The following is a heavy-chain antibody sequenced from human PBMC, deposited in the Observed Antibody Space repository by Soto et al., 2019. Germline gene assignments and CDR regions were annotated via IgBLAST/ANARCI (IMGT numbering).Heavy chain of an antibody. D-gene: IGHD2-15*01. CDR3: ATVCRFCSGSNSLY. J-gene: IGHJ4*02. CDR1: GFTFSNYA. V-gene: IGHV3-48*01. Sequence: EVQLVESGGALVQPGGSLRLSCAASGFTFSNYAMNWVRQAPGKGLEWVSCISTGDSPIYYADSVKGRFTISRDNAKKSLYLQMISLRAEDTAVYYCATVCRFCSGSNSLYWGRGTLVTVSS. CDR2: ISTGDSPI.